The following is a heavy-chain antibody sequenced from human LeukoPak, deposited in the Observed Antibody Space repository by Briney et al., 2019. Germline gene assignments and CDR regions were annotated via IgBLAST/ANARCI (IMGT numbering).Heavy chain of an antibody. Sequence: GGSLRLSCAASGFTFNSYAMSWVRQAPGKGLAWVSAISGSGGTTFYADSVKGRFTISRDNSKSTLYLQMNSLTAEDTAIYYCAKAIGYSYGYDDYWGQGTVVTVSS. J-gene: IGHJ4*02. CDR3: AKAIGYSYGYDDY. CDR1: GFTFNSYA. V-gene: IGHV3-23*01. CDR2: ISGSGGTT. D-gene: IGHD5-18*01.